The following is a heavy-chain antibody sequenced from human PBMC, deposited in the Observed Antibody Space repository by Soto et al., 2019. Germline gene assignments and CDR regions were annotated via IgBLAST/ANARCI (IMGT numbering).Heavy chain of an antibody. V-gene: IGHV4-30-4*01. CDR1: GGSMNSGDYY. D-gene: IGHD6-19*01. J-gene: IGHJ4*02. CDR2: IYYSGST. Sequence: PSETMYLTCTVSGGSMNSGDYYWSWIRQPPGKGLEWIGYIYYSGSTYYNPSLKSRVTISVDTSKNTLFLQMNSLRAEDTAVYYCARDPGYSSAWYLPTSRGGYFDYWGQGTLVTVSS. CDR3: ARDPGYSSAWYLPTSRGGYFDY.